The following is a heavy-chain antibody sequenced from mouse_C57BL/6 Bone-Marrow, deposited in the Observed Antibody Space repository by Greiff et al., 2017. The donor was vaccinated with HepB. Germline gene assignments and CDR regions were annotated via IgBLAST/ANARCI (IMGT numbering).Heavy chain of an antibody. J-gene: IGHJ1*03. CDR1: GFSLTSYG. V-gene: IGHV2-6-1*01. D-gene: IGHD1-1*01. Sequence: QVQLKQSGPGLVAPSQSLSITCTVSGFSLTSYGVHWVRQPPVKGLEWLVVIWSDGSTTYNSALKSRLSISKDNSKSQVFLKMNSLQTDDTAMYYCARHRDYYGSSYWYFDVWGTGTTVTVSS. CDR3: ARHRDYYGSSYWYFDV. CDR2: IWSDGST.